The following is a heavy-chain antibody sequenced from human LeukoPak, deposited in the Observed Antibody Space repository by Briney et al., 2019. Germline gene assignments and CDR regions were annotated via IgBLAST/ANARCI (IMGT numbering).Heavy chain of an antibody. J-gene: IGHJ4*02. CDR2: ISSSSSYI. CDR3: ARDKKEWQWLSDFDY. V-gene: IGHV3-21*01. Sequence: GGSLRLSCAASGFTFSSYSMDWVRQAPGKGLEWVSSISSSSSYIYYADSVKGRFTISRDNAKNSLYLQMNSLRAEDTAVYYCARDKKEWQWLSDFDYRGQGTLVTVSS. CDR1: GFTFSSYS. D-gene: IGHD6-19*01.